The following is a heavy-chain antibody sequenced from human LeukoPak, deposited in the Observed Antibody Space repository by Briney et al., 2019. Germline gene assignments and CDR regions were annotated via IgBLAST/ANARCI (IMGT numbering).Heavy chain of an antibody. V-gene: IGHV3-21*01. Sequence: PGGSLRLSCAASGFTFSTYSMNWVRQAPGKGLEWVSSTSSSSTYIYYADSVKGRFTISRDNAKNSLYLQMNSLRAEDTAVYYCARDSGYCSVTSCYSDYWGQGTLVTVSS. D-gene: IGHD2-2*01. CDR1: GFTFSTYS. J-gene: IGHJ4*02. CDR3: ARDSGYCSVTSCYSDY. CDR2: TSSSSTYI.